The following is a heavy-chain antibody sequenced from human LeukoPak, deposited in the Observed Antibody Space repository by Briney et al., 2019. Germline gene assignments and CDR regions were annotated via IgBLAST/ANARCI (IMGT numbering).Heavy chain of an antibody. Sequence: SETLSLTCAVYGGSFSGHYWNWIRQPPGKGLEWIGEINHSGSTKYNPSLKSRVTISVDTSKNQFSLKLSSVTAADTAVYYCARSGYCSSTSCYGSAFDIWGQGTMVTVSS. J-gene: IGHJ3*02. V-gene: IGHV4-34*01. D-gene: IGHD2-2*01. CDR3: ARSGYCSSTSCYGSAFDI. CDR1: GGSFSGHY. CDR2: INHSGST.